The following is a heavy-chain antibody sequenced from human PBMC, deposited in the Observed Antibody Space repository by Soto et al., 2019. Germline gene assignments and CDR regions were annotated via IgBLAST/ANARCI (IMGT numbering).Heavy chain of an antibody. CDR3: AGEVDLVVVPAAANYGMAV. D-gene: IGHD2-2*03. V-gene: IGHV1-69*01. J-gene: IGHJ6*02. CDR1: GGTFSSYA. Sequence: QVQLVQSGAELKKPGSSVKVSCKASGGTFSSYAISWVRQAPGQGLEWMGGIIRICGKANYAQKFQGRVTITADESTRTAYMELGSLRSDDTAVYYCAGEVDLVVVPAAANYGMAVWGQGTTVTVAS. CDR2: IIRICGKA.